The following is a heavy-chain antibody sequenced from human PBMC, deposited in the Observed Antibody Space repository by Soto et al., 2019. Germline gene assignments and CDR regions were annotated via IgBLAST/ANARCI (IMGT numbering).Heavy chain of an antibody. Sequence: SVKVSCKASGGTFSSYAISWVRQAPGQGLEWMGGIIPIFGTANYAQKFQGRVTITADESTSTAYMELSSLRSEDTALYYCATSYGSGSRPFDYWGQGTPVTVSS. CDR2: IIPIFGTA. V-gene: IGHV1-69*13. J-gene: IGHJ4*02. D-gene: IGHD3-10*01. CDR1: GGTFSSYA. CDR3: ATSYGSGSRPFDY.